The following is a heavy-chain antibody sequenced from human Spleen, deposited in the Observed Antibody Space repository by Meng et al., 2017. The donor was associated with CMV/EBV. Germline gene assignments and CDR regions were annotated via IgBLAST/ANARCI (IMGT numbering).Heavy chain of an antibody. Sequence: GESLKISCAASGFTFINYSMNWVRQAPGKGLEWVSYIRSSSTYIYYADSVRGRFTISRDDAANSLYLQMNSLRAEDTAVYYCARDQTLVGATIWFDPWGQGTLVTVSS. CDR3: ARDQTLVGATIWFDP. CDR2: IRSSSTYI. D-gene: IGHD1-26*01. CDR1: GFTFINYS. J-gene: IGHJ5*02. V-gene: IGHV3-21*01.